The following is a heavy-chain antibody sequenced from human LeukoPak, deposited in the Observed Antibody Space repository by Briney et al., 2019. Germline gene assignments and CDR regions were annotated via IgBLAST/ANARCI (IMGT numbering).Heavy chain of an antibody. CDR3: ARAMTLYDILTGYGVNWFDP. J-gene: IGHJ5*02. CDR1: GYTFTSYG. V-gene: IGHV1-18*01. D-gene: IGHD3-9*01. CDR2: ISAYNGNT. Sequence: ASVKVSCKASGYTFTSYGISWVRQAPGQGLEWMGWISAYNGNTNYAQKLQGRVTMTTDTSTSTAYMELRSLRSDDTAVYYCARAMTLYDILTGYGVNWFDPWGQGTLVTVSS.